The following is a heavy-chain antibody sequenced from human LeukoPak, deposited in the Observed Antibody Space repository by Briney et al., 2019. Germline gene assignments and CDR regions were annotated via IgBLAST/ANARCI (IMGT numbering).Heavy chain of an antibody. CDR2: VDTEDGKT. CDR3: ASGYGDPWYFDY. V-gene: IGHV1-69-2*01. CDR1: GYTFTDYY. Sequence: GASVKVSCKASGYTFTDYYIHWVRQAPGKGLEWVGRVDTEDGKTKYAEKFQGRVTITADTSRDTAYLELSSLRSEDTAVYYCASGYGDPWYFDYWGQGTLVTVSS. J-gene: IGHJ4*02. D-gene: IGHD4-17*01.